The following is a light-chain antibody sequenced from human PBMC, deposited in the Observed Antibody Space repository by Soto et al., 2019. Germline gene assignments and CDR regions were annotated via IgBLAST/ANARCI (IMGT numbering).Light chain of an antibody. CDR1: SSDVGSYNL. Sequence: SVLTEPGSVCVSPAQSAATSCTGTSSDVGSYNLVSWYQQHPGKAPKLMIYEGSKRPSGVSNRFSGSNSGNTASLTISGLQAEDEADYYCCSYAGSSTFYVSVSGTKVTFL. V-gene: IGLV2-23*03. CDR3: CSYAGSSTFYV. CDR2: EGS. J-gene: IGLJ1*01.